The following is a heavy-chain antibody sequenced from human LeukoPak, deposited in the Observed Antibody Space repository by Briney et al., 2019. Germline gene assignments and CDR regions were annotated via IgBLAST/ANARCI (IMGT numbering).Heavy chain of an antibody. Sequence: ASVKVSCKASGYTFTGYYMHWVRQAPGQGLEWMGWINPNSGGTNYAQKFQGRVTMTRDTSISTAYMELSRLRSDDTAVYYCARTPRSTVTPLFDCWGQGTLVTVSS. CDR1: GYTFTGYY. CDR2: INPNSGGT. D-gene: IGHD4-17*01. CDR3: ARTPRSTVTPLFDC. V-gene: IGHV1-2*02. J-gene: IGHJ4*02.